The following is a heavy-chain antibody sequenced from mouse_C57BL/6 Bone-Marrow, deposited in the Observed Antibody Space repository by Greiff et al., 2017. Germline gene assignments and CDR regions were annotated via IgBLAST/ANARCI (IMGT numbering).Heavy chain of an antibody. J-gene: IGHJ3*01. CDR3: ARKGYDGWAWFAY. V-gene: IGHV2-2*01. Sequence: VKLVESGPGLVQPSQSLSITCTVSGFSLTSYGVHWVRQSPGKGLEWLGVIWSGGSTDYNAAFISRLSISQDNSKSQVFFKMNSLQADDTAIYYCARKGYDGWAWFAYWGQGTLVTGSA. CDR1: GFSLTSYG. CDR2: IWSGGST. D-gene: IGHD2-3*01.